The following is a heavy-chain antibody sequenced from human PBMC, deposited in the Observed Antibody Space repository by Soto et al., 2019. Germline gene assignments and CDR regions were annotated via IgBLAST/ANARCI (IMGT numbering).Heavy chain of an antibody. CDR2: IDPGDSSA. V-gene: IGHV5-10-1*01. CDR1: GDPCCSFL. CDR3: ARRYCSRADCYSDS. J-gene: IGHJ4*02. Sequence: PGDPLKVSCNCSGDPCCSFLSVWGRQVPGKGLEWVGRIDPGDSSATYSPTFQGHVTISADRSTRSAYLQWRSLRASDTAIYFCARRYCSRADCYSDSWGQGSPVTVSS. D-gene: IGHD2-2*01.